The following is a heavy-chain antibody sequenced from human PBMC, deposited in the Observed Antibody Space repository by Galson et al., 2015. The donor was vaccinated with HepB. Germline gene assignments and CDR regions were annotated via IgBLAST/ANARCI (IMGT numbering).Heavy chain of an antibody. CDR1: GGTFSSYT. V-gene: IGHV1-69*02. J-gene: IGHJ3*02. D-gene: IGHD3-10*01. Sequence: SVKVSCKASGGTFSSYTISWVRQAPGQGLEWMGRIIPILGIANYAQKFQGRVTITADKSTSTAYMELSSLRSEDTAVYYCARRRLSTMVRGVIMGGDALDIWGQGTMVTVSS. CDR2: IIPILGIA. CDR3: ARRRLSTMVRGVIMGGDALDI.